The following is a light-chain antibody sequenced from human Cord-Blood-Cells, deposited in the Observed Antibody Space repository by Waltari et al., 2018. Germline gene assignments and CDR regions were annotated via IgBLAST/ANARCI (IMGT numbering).Light chain of an antibody. Sequence: QSVLTQPPSASGTPGQRVTISGSGSSSNIGSNTVNWYQQLPGTAPKLLIYRNNQRPSGVPDRFSGSKSGTSASLAISGLQAEDEADYYCAAWDDSLNGYVFGTGTKVTVL. CDR3: AAWDDSLNGYV. V-gene: IGLV1-44*01. J-gene: IGLJ1*01. CDR2: RNN. CDR1: SSNIGSNT.